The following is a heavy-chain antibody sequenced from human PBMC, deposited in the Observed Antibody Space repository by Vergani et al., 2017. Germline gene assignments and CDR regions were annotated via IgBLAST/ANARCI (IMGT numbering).Heavy chain of an antibody. D-gene: IGHD3-10*02. Sequence: QVQLQESGPGLVKPSQTLSLTCTVSGGSISSGGYYWSWIRQHPGKGLEWIGYIYYSGNTYYNPSLKSRVTISVDTSKNQFSLKLSSVTAADTAVYYCARDGHPRFGVLMDVWGQGTTVTVSS. J-gene: IGHJ6*02. CDR3: ARDGHPRFGVLMDV. CDR2: IYYSGNT. V-gene: IGHV4-31*03. CDR1: GGSISSGGYY.